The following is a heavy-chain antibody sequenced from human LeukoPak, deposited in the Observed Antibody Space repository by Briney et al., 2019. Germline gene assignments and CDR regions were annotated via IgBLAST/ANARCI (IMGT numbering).Heavy chain of an antibody. V-gene: IGHV1-2*02. J-gene: IGHJ4*02. CDR2: INPNSGGT. CDR1: GYTFTGYY. CDR3: ARDDGGGAAVGGDY. D-gene: IGHD6-19*01. Sequence: ASVKVSCKASGYTFTGYYMHWVRQAPGQGLEWMGWINPNSGGTNYAQKFQGRVTMTRDTSISTAYMELSRLRSDDTAVYYCARDDGGGAAVGGDYWGQGTLVTVSS.